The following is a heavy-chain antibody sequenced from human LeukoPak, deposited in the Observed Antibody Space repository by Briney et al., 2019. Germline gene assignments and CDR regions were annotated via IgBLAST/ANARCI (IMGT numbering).Heavy chain of an antibody. D-gene: IGHD6-13*01. CDR3: ARAAEGIRLDY. CDR1: GFTFSSFN. CDR2: IKTDESTT. V-gene: IGHV3-74*01. J-gene: IGHJ4*02. Sequence: PGGSLRLSCAASGFTFSSFNMNWVRQAPGKGLVWVSRIKTDESTTSYADSVKGRFTISRDNAKNTLYLQMNSLRAEDTAVYYCARAAEGIRLDYWGQGTLVTVSS.